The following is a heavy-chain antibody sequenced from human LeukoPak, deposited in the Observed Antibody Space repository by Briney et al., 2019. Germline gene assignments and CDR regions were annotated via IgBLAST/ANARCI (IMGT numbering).Heavy chain of an antibody. CDR3: IGSAVYSDSWYTP. V-gene: IGHV3-15*01. J-gene: IGHJ5*02. Sequence: GGSLRLSCAASVFTFSNAWMSWVRQAPGQGLEWVGRIKSKTDGGTTDHAAPVKGRFTISRDDSKNTLYLQMNSLKSEDTAVYYCIGSAVYSDSWYTPWGQGTLVTVSS. CDR2: IKSKTDGGTT. D-gene: IGHD6-13*01. CDR1: VFTFSNAW.